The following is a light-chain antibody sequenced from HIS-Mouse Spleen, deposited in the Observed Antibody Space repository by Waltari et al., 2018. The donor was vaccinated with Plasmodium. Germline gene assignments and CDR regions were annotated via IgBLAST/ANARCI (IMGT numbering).Light chain of an antibody. V-gene: IGKV3-20*01. CDR1: QSVSTSY. Sequence: EIVLTPSPGTLSLSPGETATLYCRASQSVSTSYLAWYQQKPGQAPRLLIYGASSRATGIPDRFSGSGSGTDFTLTISRLEPEDFAVYYCQQYGSSPYTFGQGTKLEIK. CDR3: QQYGSSPYT. CDR2: GAS. J-gene: IGKJ2*01.